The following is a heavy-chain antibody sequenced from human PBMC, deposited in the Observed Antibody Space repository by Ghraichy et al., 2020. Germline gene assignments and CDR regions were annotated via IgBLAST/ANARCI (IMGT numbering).Heavy chain of an antibody. Sequence: SQTLSLTCTVSGGSISSYYWSWIRQPPGKGLEWIGYIYYSGSTNYNPSLKSRVTISVDTSKNQFSLKLSSVTAADTAVYYCASGYSSSWEVPGYFDLWGRGTLVTVSS. J-gene: IGHJ2*01. V-gene: IGHV4-59*01. CDR2: IYYSGST. CDR3: ASGYSSSWEVPGYFDL. CDR1: GGSISSYY. D-gene: IGHD6-13*01.